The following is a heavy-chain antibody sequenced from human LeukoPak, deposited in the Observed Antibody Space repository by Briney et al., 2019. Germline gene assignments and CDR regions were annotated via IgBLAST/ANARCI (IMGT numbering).Heavy chain of an antibody. CDR1: GGSLNSGFYY. Sequence: SQTLSLTCTVSGGSLNSGFYYWDWIRQHPGKGLEWIGYIYYSGTTYYNPSLKSRVTISVDTSQNQFSLKLSSVTAADTAVYYCARVLVSSGSLDYWGQGILVTVSS. V-gene: IGHV4-31*03. CDR2: IYYSGTT. J-gene: IGHJ4*02. CDR3: ARVLVSSGSLDY. D-gene: IGHD6-19*01.